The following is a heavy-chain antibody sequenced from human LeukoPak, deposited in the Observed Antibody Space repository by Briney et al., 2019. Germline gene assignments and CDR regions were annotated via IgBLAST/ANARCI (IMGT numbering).Heavy chain of an antibody. Sequence: ASVKVSCKASGYTFTSYAMHWVRQAPGQRLEWMGWINAGNDNTKYSQKFQGRVTITRDTSASTAYMELSSLRSEDTAVYYCARGLPPLAPAADYWGQGTLVTVSS. J-gene: IGHJ4*02. D-gene: IGHD2-2*01. CDR1: GYTFTSYA. CDR2: INAGNDNT. V-gene: IGHV1-3*01. CDR3: ARGLPPLAPAADY.